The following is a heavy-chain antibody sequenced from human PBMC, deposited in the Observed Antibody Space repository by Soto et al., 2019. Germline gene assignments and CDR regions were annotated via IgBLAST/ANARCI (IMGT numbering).Heavy chain of an antibody. D-gene: IGHD3-10*01. V-gene: IGHV4-59*01. Sequence: ASETLSLTCTVSGGSISSYYWSWIRQPPGKGLEWIGYIYYSGSTNYNPSLKSRVTISVDTSKNQFSLKLSSVTAADTAAYYCARSNYGSGSYVYWGQGTLVTVSS. CDR1: GGSISSYY. CDR2: IYYSGST. J-gene: IGHJ4*02. CDR3: ARSNYGSGSYVY.